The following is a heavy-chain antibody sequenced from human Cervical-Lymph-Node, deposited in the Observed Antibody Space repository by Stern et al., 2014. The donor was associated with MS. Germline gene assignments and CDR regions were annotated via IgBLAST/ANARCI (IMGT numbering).Heavy chain of an antibody. J-gene: IGHJ6*02. Sequence: VQLVQSGAEVKKPGASVKVSCKASGYTFTSYDINWVRQAPGQGLEWMGWLHPNSGNTGYAQKYQGRVTMTRNTSISTAYMELSSLRSEDTAVYYCARGLEELLWVGELSRFGWGIDVWGQGTTVTVSS. D-gene: IGHD3-10*01. CDR1: GYTFTSYD. V-gene: IGHV1-8*01. CDR2: LHPNSGNT. CDR3: ARGLEELLWVGELSRFGWGIDV.